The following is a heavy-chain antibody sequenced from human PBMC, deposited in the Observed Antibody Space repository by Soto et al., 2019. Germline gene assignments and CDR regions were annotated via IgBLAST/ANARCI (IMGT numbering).Heavy chain of an antibody. D-gene: IGHD3-9*01. V-gene: IGHV5-51*01. CDR1: GYSFTIHW. Sequence: GESLKISCQGFGYSFTIHWIAWVRQMPGKGLEWMGNIYPGDSDIRYSPSFLGQVTISADKSTNTAYLQWSSLKASDTAMYFCARQTTYYDILTDYYFDYWGQGTLVTVSS. CDR3: ARQTTYYDILTDYYFDY. CDR2: IYPGDSDI. J-gene: IGHJ4*02.